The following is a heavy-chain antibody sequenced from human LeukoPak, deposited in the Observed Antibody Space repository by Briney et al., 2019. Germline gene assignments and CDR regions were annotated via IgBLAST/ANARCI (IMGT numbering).Heavy chain of an antibody. V-gene: IGHV3-21*01. Sequence: GGSLRLSCAASGFTFSSYSMNWVRQAPGKGLEWVSFISSSSRYIYYADSAKGRFTISRDNAKNSLYLQMNSLRVEDTAVYYCARDNGWGRYYFDSWGQGTLATVSS. D-gene: IGHD6-19*01. CDR2: ISSSSRYI. CDR1: GFTFSSYS. J-gene: IGHJ4*02. CDR3: ARDNGWGRYYFDS.